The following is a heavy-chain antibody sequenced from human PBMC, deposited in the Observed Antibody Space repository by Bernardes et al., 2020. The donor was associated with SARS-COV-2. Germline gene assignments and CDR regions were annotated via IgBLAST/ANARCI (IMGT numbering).Heavy chain of an antibody. V-gene: IGHV4-34*01. D-gene: IGHD2-15*01. CDR3: ASHCSGDNCSHAFDI. CDR2: VSHSGGT. J-gene: IGHJ3*02. CDR1: GGSSSGNY. Sequence: SETLSLTCDVNGGSSSGNYWSWIRQPPGKGLEWIGEVSHSGGTKYNPSLKSRLTISVDTSKNQISLKLTSVTAADTAVYYCASHCSGDNCSHAFDIWGQGTMVTVSS.